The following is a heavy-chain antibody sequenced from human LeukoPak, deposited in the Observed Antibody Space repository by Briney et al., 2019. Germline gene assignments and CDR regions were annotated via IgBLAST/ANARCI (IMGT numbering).Heavy chain of an antibody. D-gene: IGHD3-22*01. J-gene: IGHJ4*02. V-gene: IGHV1-69*13. CDR2: IIPIFGTA. Sequence: SVKVSCKASGGTFSSYAISWVRQAPGQGLEWMGGIIPIFGTANYAQKFQGRVTITADESTSTAYMELSSLRSEDTAVYYCARDMLPYYYDSNGFDYWGQGTLVTVSS. CDR3: ARDMLPYYYDSNGFDY. CDR1: GGTFSSYA.